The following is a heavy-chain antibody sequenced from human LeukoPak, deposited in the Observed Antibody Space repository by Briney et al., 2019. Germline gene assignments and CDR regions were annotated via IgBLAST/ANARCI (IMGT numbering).Heavy chain of an antibody. CDR2: ISGSGGST. CDR1: GFTFSSYA. D-gene: IGHD2-15*01. Sequence: PGGSLRLSCAASGFTFSSYAMSWVRQAPGKGLEWVSAISGSGGSTYYADSVKGRFTISRDNSKNTLYLQMNSLRAKDTAVYYCAKGAEAFYCSGGSCYIYYFDYWGQGTLVTVSS. J-gene: IGHJ4*02. CDR3: AKGAEAFYCSGGSCYIYYFDY. V-gene: IGHV3-23*01.